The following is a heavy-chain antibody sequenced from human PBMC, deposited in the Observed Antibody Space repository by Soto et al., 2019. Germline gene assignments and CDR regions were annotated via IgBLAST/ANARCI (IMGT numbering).Heavy chain of an antibody. CDR2: IKSKTDGGTT. D-gene: IGHD3-22*01. Sequence: GGSLRLSCAASGFTFSNAWMSWVRQAPGKGLEWVGRIKSKTDGGTTDCAAPVKGRFTISRDDSKNTLYLQMNSLKTEDTAVYYCTTDLPYYYDSSGYPISYFDYWGQGTLVTVSS. V-gene: IGHV3-15*01. CDR1: GFTFSNAW. CDR3: TTDLPYYYDSSGYPISYFDY. J-gene: IGHJ4*02.